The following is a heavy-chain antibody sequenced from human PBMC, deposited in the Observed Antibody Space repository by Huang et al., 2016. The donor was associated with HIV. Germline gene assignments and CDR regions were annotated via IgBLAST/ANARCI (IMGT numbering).Heavy chain of an antibody. CDR1: GFTFGSYA. J-gene: IGHJ3*02. Sequence: EVQLLESGGGLAKPGGYLRLSCTASGFTFGSYALNWVRKAPGKGREWVSCTTASGGSTYYAKSVEGRFTIARDNSKNTLYLQMNSLRAEDTALYYCAKHLGGRRGFTFIVLFGAFDMWGQGTMVTVSS. CDR3: AKHLGGRRGFTFIVLFGAFDM. CDR2: TTASGGST. V-gene: IGHV3-23*01. D-gene: IGHD3-22*01.